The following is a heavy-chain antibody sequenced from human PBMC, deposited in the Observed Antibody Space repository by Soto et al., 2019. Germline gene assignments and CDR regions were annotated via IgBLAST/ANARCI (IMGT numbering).Heavy chain of an antibody. CDR3: ASSDDRAAGTIDYFDY. CDR1: GGSISSGGYY. Sequence: TLSLTCTVSGGSISSGGYYWSWIRQHPGKGLEWIGYIYYSGSTYYNPSLKSRVTISVDTSKNQFSLKLSSVTAADTAVYYCASSDDRAAGTIDYFDYWGQGTLVTVSS. J-gene: IGHJ4*02. D-gene: IGHD6-13*01. V-gene: IGHV4-31*03. CDR2: IYYSGST.